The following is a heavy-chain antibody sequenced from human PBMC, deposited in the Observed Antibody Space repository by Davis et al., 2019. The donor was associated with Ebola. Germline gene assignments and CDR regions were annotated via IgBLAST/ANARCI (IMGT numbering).Heavy chain of an antibody. J-gene: IGHJ3*02. CDR2: ISSSGSTK. CDR1: GFTFSSYG. Sequence: GESLKISCAASGFTFSSYGMNWVRQAPGKGLEWVSYISSSGSTKYYGDSVKGRFTVSKDNAKNSLYLQMNSLRAEDTAIYYCARAHCSSTSCYGDAFDIWGQGTMVTVSS. CDR3: ARAHCSSTSCYGDAFDI. V-gene: IGHV3-48*04. D-gene: IGHD2-2*01.